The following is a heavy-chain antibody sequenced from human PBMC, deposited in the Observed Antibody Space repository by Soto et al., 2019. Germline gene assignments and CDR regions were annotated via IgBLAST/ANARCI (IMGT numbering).Heavy chain of an antibody. CDR2: IIPIFGTA. D-gene: IGHD2-2*02. V-gene: IGHV1-69*12. CDR3: ARAIYGYYDSGMEV. Sequence: QVQLVQSGAEVKKPGSSVKVSCKASGGTFSSYAISWVRQAPGQGLEWMGGIIPIFGTANYAQKFQGRVPITADESTSKAYMDLSSLRSQDTAVYYCARAIYGYYDSGMEVWGQETTVTVSS. J-gene: IGHJ6*02. CDR1: GGTFSSYA.